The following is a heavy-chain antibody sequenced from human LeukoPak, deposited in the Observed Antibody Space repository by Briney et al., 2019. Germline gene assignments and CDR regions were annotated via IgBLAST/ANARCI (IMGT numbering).Heavy chain of an antibody. CDR3: ARDGEKWFIGWFDY. D-gene: IGHD2-8*01. CDR2: ISSSSSTI. J-gene: IGHJ5*01. CDR1: GLTFSSYS. Sequence: GPSLRLSRALAGLTFSSYSTKWVRQAPGKGLEWVLYISSSSSTIYYAASVKGRFTSSRDNARNAVYLQMNSLRAEETAVYYCARDGEKWFIGWFDYWGQGARVTVSS. V-gene: IGHV3-48*04.